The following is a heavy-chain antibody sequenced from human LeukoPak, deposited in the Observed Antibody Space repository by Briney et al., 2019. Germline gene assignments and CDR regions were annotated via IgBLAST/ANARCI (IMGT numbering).Heavy chain of an antibody. CDR2: IRGDGSTA. CDR1: GFTFSTYW. Sequence: GGSLRLSCAAAGFTFSTYWMHWVRQAPGKGLVWVLRIRGDGSTAIYADSVKGRFTISRDNSKNTLYLQTSSLRAEDTAVYYCARASTTVPNLLDYWGQGTLVTVSS. V-gene: IGHV3-74*01. J-gene: IGHJ4*02. CDR3: ARASTTVPNLLDY. D-gene: IGHD4-17*01.